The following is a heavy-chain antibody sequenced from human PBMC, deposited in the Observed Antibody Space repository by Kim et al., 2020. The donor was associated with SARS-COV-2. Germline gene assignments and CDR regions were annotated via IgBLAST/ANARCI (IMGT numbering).Heavy chain of an antibody. V-gene: IGHV1-58*01. Sequence: SVKVSCKASGFTFTSSAVQWVRQARGQRLEWIGWIVVGSGNTNYAQKFQERVTITRDMSTSTAYMELSSLRSEDTAVYYCAANYYDSSGYYPFDYWGQGTLVTVSS. J-gene: IGHJ4*02. CDR2: IVVGSGNT. CDR1: GFTFTSSA. CDR3: AANYYDSSGYYPFDY. D-gene: IGHD3-22*01.